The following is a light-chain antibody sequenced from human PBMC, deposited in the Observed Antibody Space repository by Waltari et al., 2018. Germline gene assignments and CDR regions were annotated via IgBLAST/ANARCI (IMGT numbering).Light chain of an antibody. J-gene: IGKJ4*01. CDR2: WAS. CDR3: QQFYGSPFT. V-gene: IGKV4-1*01. Sequence: DIVMTQSPDSLAVSLGERATINCNSSRSVFYSPNNKNYLSWYQQKPGQPPKLLIYWASTRESGVPARFSGSGSGTDFTLTISSLQAEDVALYYCQQFYGSPFTFGGGTKVEIK. CDR1: RSVFYSPNNKNY.